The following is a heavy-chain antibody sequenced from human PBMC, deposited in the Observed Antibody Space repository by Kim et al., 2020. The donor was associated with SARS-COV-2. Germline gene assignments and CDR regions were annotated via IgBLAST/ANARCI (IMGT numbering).Heavy chain of an antibody. J-gene: IGHJ4*02. V-gene: IGHV4-59*13. D-gene: IGHD3-9*01. CDR3: ARFHFPGRYFDWAQVD. Sequence: SETLSLTCTVSGGSISSYSWRWIRQPPGKGLEWIGYIYYSGGTNYNPPLKIRVTILVDTSKNQFLLKLSSVTAADTAVYYCARFHFPGRYFDWAQVDWGQGTLVTVSS. CDR1: GGSISSYS. CDR2: IYYSGGT.